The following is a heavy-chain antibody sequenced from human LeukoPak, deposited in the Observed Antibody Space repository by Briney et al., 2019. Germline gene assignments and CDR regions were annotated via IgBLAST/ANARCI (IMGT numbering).Heavy chain of an antibody. V-gene: IGHV1-2*02. CDR2: INPNSGGT. D-gene: IGHD2-21*02. CDR3: ARTVTAIHYFDY. Sequence: ASVKVSCKASGYTFTAYYMHWVRQAPGQGLEWMGWINPNSGGTNYAQNFQGRVTMTRDTSITTAYMELSRLRSDDTAVYYCARTVTAIHYFDYWGQGTLVTVSS. CDR1: GYTFTAYY. J-gene: IGHJ4*02.